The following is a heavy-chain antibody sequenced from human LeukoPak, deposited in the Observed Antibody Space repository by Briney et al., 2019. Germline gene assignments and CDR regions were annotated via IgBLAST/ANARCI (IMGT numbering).Heavy chain of an antibody. CDR2: ISYDGSNK. V-gene: IGHV3-30*18. J-gene: IGHJ4*02. Sequence: GGSLRLSCAASGLTFSSYGMHWVRQAPGKGLEWVAVISYDGSNKYYADSVKGRFTISRDNSKNTLYLQMNSLRAEDTAVYYCAKDSHRYCSGGSCYSFDYWGQGTLVTVSS. CDR3: AKDSHRYCSGGSCYSFDY. D-gene: IGHD2-15*01. CDR1: GLTFSSYG.